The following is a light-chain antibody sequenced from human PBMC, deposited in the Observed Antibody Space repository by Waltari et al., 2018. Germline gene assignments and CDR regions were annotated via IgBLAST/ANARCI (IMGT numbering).Light chain of an antibody. J-gene: IGKJ2*01. CDR2: AAS. V-gene: IGKV1-16*02. CDR3: QQYIDWPRT. CDR1: QGIGNY. Sequence: DIQMTQSPSSLSPSVGDRVTITCRASQGIGNYLAWFQQQPGKAPKSLIYAASSLQSGVPSKFSASGSGTDFTLTISSLQPEDCAVYYCQQYIDWPRTFGLGTKLEIK.